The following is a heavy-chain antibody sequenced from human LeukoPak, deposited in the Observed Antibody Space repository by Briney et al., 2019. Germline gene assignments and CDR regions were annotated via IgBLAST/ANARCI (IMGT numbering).Heavy chain of an antibody. J-gene: IGHJ4*02. CDR3: GRGRGSYIDY. CDR2: IGTAGDT. D-gene: IGHD3-16*01. V-gene: IGHV3-13*01. Sequence: GGSLRLSCAASGFTFSSYDMHWVRQATGKGLEWVSVIGTAGDTFYPGSVKGRFTISRENAERSLYLQMNSLTDGDTAVYYCGRGRGSYIDYWGQGTLVTVSS. CDR1: GFTFSSYD.